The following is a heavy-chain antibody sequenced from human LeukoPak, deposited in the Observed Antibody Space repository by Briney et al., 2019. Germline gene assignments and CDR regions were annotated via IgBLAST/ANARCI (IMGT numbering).Heavy chain of an antibody. CDR1: GFTFSDYY. Sequence: GGSLRLSCAASGFTFSDYYMTWIRQAPGKGLEWVSYISSSGTTIYYADSVKGRFTISRDNAENSLSLHMNSLRDEDTAVYYCVRERYSSSRYYLYYFDYWGQGTLVTVSS. V-gene: IGHV3-11*01. D-gene: IGHD6-13*01. CDR2: ISSSGTTI. CDR3: VRERYSSSRYYLYYFDY. J-gene: IGHJ4*02.